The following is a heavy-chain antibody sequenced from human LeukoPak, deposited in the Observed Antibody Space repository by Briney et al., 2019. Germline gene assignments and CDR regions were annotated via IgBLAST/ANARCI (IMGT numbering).Heavy chain of an antibody. Sequence: GRSLRLSCAASGFTFSSYAMHWVRQAPGKGLEWVAVISYDGSNKYYADSVKGRFTISRDNSKNTLYLQMNSLRAEDTAVYYCSCSGGSCYYFDYWGQGTLVTVSS. CDR1: GFTFSSYA. CDR3: SCSGGSCYYFDY. D-gene: IGHD2-15*01. V-gene: IGHV3-30*04. J-gene: IGHJ4*02. CDR2: ISYDGSNK.